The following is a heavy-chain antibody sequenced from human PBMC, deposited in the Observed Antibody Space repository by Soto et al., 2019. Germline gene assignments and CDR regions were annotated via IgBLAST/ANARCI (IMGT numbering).Heavy chain of an antibody. CDR3: AREGYGDYDRGAFDI. CDR1: GGSISSSNW. J-gene: IGHJ3*02. Sequence: TSETLSLTCAVSGGSISSSNWWSWVRQPPGKGLEWIGEIYHSGSTNYNPSLKSRVTISVDKSKNQFSLKLSSVTAADTAVYYCAREGYGDYDRGAFDIWGQGTMVTVSS. V-gene: IGHV4-4*02. CDR2: IYHSGST. D-gene: IGHD4-17*01.